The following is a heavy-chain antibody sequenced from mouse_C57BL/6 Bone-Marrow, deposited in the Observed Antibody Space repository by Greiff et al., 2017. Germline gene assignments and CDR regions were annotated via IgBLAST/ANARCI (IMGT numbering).Heavy chain of an antibody. CDR1: GYSFTRYY. Sequence: QVQLKESGPELVKPGASVKISCKASGYSFTRYYIHWVKQRPGQGLEWVGWIYPGSGNTKYNEKFKGKATLTADTSSSTAYMQLSSRTSEDSAVYYCARRGGYYDYWGQGTTLTVSS. J-gene: IGHJ2*01. CDR3: ARRGGYYDY. D-gene: IGHD2-3*01. CDR2: IYPGSGNT. V-gene: IGHV1-66*01.